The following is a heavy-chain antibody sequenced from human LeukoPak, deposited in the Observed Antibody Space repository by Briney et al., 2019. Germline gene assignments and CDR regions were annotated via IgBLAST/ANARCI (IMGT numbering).Heavy chain of an antibody. J-gene: IGHJ3*02. V-gene: IGHV3-74*01. CDR3: ARYCSSTICYRGAFDI. CDR1: GFTFSSYW. D-gene: IGHD2-2*01. Sequence: GGSLRLSCAAFGFTFSSYWMHWVRQAPGKGLVWVSRINSDGSSTSYADSVKGRFAISRDNAKNTLYLQMNSLRAEDTAVYYCARYCSSTICYRGAFDIWGQGTMVTVSS. CDR2: INSDGSST.